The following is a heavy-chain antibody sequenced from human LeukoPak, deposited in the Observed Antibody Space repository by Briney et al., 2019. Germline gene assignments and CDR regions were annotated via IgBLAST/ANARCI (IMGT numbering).Heavy chain of an antibody. CDR1: GFTFSSYA. CDR3: ARGYGGYDYYYYYGMDV. V-gene: IGHV3-30-3*01. Sequence: PGRSLRLSCAASGFTFSSYAMHWVRQAPGKGLEWVAVISYDGSNKYYADSVKGRFTISRDNSENTLYLQMNSLRAEDTAVYYCARGYGGYDYYYYYGMDVWGQGTTVTVSS. J-gene: IGHJ6*02. D-gene: IGHD5-12*01. CDR2: ISYDGSNK.